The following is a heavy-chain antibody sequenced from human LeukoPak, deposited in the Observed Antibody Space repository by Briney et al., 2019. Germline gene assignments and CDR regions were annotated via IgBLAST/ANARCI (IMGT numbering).Heavy chain of an antibody. V-gene: IGHV3-30-3*01. J-gene: IGHJ4*02. CDR3: AREDYYDSSGPFDY. Sequence: PGGSLRLSCAASGFTFSSYAMHWVRQAPGKGLEWVAVISYDGSNTYYADSVKGRFTISRDNSKNTLYLQMNSLRAEDTAVYYCAREDYYDSSGPFDYWGQGTLVTVSS. CDR2: ISYDGSNT. CDR1: GFTFSSYA. D-gene: IGHD3-22*01.